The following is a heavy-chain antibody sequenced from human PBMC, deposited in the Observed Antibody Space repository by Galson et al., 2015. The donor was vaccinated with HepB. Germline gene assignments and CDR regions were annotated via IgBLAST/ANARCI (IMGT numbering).Heavy chain of an antibody. Sequence: SVKVSCKASGYTFTSYYMHWVRQAPGQGLEWMGIINPSGGSTSYAQKFQGRVTMTRDTSTSTVYMELSSLRSEDTAVYYCARGGNSPRYYYGMDVWGQGTTVTVSS. CDR2: INPSGGST. J-gene: IGHJ6*02. D-gene: IGHD4-23*01. V-gene: IGHV1-46*01. CDR3: ARGGNSPRYYYGMDV. CDR1: GYTFTSYY.